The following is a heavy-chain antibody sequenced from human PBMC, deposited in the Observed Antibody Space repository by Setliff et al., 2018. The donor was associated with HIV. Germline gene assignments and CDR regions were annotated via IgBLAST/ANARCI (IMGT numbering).Heavy chain of an antibody. J-gene: IGHJ6*02. CDR3: AKTLPTLCPPHDYYFAMDV. CDR1: GFTFSNAW. CDR2: IKSKTDGGTT. D-gene: IGHD2-15*01. Sequence: PGGSLRLSCAASGFTFSNAWMSWVRQAPGKGLEWVGRIKSKTDGGTTDYAAPVKGRFTISRDDSKNTLYLQMNSLRAEDTAVYYCAKTLPTLCPPHDYYFAMDVWGQGTTVTVSS. V-gene: IGHV3-15*01.